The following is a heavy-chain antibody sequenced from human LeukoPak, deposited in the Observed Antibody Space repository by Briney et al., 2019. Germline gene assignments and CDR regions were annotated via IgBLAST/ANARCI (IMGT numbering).Heavy chain of an antibody. Sequence: SETLSLTCTVSGGSISSSSYYWGWIRQPPGKGLEWIGNIYYSGSTYYNPSLKSRVTISLDTSKNQFSLKLSSVTAADTAVYYCARGEAAAGILVGDYWGQGTLVTVSS. CDR3: ARGEAAAGILVGDY. J-gene: IGHJ4*02. CDR2: IYYSGST. V-gene: IGHV4-39*01. CDR1: GGSISSSSYY. D-gene: IGHD6-13*01.